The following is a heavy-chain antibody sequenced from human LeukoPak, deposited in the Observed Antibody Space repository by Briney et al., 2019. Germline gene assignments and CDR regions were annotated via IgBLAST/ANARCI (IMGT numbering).Heavy chain of an antibody. J-gene: IGHJ5*02. D-gene: IGHD3-3*01. CDR2: FDPEDGET. CDR1: GYTLTELS. CDR3: ARGHRTEYYDFWSGVWGEPKYNWFDP. V-gene: IGHV1-24*01. Sequence: ASVKVSCKVSGYTLTELSMHWVRQAPGKGLEWMGGFDPEDGETIYAQKFQGRVTMTEDTSTDTAYMELSSLRSEDTAVYYCARGHRTEYYDFWSGVWGEPKYNWFDPWSQGTLVTVSS.